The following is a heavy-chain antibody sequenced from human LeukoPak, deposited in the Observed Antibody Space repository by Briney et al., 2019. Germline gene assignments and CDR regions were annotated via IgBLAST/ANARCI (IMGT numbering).Heavy chain of an antibody. CDR3: AKDNPVLEY. V-gene: IGHV3-30*18. Sequence: GGSLRLSCAASGFSFSTFGMHWVRQSPGKGLEWVSHISKDESNKYYADSVKGRFTISRDTSKNTLFLQMNSLRAEDTAVYYCAKDNPVLEYWGQGTLVTVSS. CDR2: ISKDESNK. CDR1: GFSFSTFG. J-gene: IGHJ4*02.